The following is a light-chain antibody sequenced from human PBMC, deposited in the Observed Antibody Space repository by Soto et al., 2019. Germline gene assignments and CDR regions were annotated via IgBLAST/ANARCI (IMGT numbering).Light chain of an antibody. J-gene: IGLJ2*01. V-gene: IGLV2-14*01. Sequence: QSALTQPASVSGSPGQSITISCTGTSSDVGGYDFVSWYQQHPGKAPKLIIYEVSNRPSGVSNRFSGSKSGNTASLTISGLQAEDEADYFCTSYSISNNFDVVFGGGTKLTVL. CDR3: TSYSISNNFDVV. CDR2: EVS. CDR1: SSDVGGYDF.